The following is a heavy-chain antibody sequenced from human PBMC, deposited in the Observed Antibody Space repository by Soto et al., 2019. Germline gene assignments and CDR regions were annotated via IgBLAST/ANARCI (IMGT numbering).Heavy chain of an antibody. Sequence: SGPTLVNPTQTLTLTCTFSGFSLSTSGICVSWIRQPPGKALEWLARIDWDDDKYYSTSLKTRLTISKDTSKNQVVLTMTNMDPVDTATYYCARIQVGYGPYYLDYWGQGTLVTVSS. V-gene: IGHV2-70*11. D-gene: IGHD4-17*01. CDR1: GFSLSTSGIC. J-gene: IGHJ4*02. CDR2: IDWDDDK. CDR3: ARIQVGYGPYYLDY.